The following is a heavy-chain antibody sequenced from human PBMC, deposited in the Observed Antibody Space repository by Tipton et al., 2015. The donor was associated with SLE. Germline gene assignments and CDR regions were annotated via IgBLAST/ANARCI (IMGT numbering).Heavy chain of an antibody. CDR3: ASPSGSSSSSGGAFDI. CDR2: IYYSGST. J-gene: IGHJ3*02. V-gene: IGHV4-39*01. Sequence: TLSLTCTVSGGSISSSSYYWGWIRQPPGKGLEWIGSIYYSGSTYYNPSLKSRVTISVDTSKNQFSLKLSSVTAADTAVYYCASPSGSSSSSGGAFDIWGQGTMVTVSS. CDR1: GGSISSSSYY. D-gene: IGHD6-6*01.